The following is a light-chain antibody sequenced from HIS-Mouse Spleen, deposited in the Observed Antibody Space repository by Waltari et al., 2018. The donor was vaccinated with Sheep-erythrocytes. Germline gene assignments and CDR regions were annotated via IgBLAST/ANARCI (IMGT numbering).Light chain of an antibody. CDR2: DVS. J-gene: IGLJ1*01. V-gene: IGLV2-11*01. Sequence: QSALTQPRSVSGSPGQSVTISCTGTSSDVGGYNYVPWYQQNQGKATKLMIYDVSKRPPGVPDRFSGSKSGNTASLTNSGLQAEDEADYYCCSYAGSYNHVFATGTKVTVL. CDR3: CSYAGSYNHV. CDR1: SSDVGGYNY.